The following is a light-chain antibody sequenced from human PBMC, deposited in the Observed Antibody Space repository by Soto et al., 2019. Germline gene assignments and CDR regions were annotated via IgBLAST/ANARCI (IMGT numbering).Light chain of an antibody. J-gene: IGKJ4*01. V-gene: IGKV2-28*01. CDR2: LGS. CDR1: QSLLHSNGYNY. CDR3: MQALQTPLT. Sequence: DIVMTPSPLSLPVTPGEPAYISCRSSQSLLHSNGYNYLVWYLQKPGQSPQLLIYLGSNRVSGVPERFSGSGSGTAFTLKISRVEAEDVGVYYCMQALQTPLTFGGGTKVEIK.